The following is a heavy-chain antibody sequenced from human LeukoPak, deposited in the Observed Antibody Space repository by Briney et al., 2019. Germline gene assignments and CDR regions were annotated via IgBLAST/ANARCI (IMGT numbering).Heavy chain of an antibody. V-gene: IGHV4-59*01. CDR3: AREPQS. Sequence: SETLSLTCTVSGGSISSYYWSWIRQPPGKGLEWIGYIYYSGSTNYNPSLKSRVTISVDTSKNQFSLKLSSVTAADTAMYYCAREPQSWGQGTLVTVSS. J-gene: IGHJ4*02. CDR2: IYYSGST. CDR1: GGSISSYY.